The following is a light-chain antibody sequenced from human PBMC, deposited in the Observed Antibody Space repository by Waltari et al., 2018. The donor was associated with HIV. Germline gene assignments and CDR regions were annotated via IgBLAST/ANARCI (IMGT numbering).Light chain of an antibody. J-gene: IGKJ1*01. V-gene: IGKV2-28*01. CDR1: QSLLHNNGHNY. CDR3: MHGQQTPV. CDR2: LAS. Sequence: DIAMIQSPDFLAVSPREPASISCRSSQSLLHNNGHNYLDWYIQRPGQAPELLIYLASRRASGVPDRIAGSGSGTDFILKISRVEPEDVGVYYCMHGQQTPVFGQGTLVEV.